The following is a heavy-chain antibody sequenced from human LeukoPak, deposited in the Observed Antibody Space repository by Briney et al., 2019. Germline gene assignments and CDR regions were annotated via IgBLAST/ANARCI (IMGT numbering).Heavy chain of an antibody. CDR3: AKDGPLTHLFGVVINRDAPINWFDP. CDR1: GFTFSSYA. Sequence: PGGSLRLSCAASGFTFSSYAMSWVRQAPGKGLEWVSAISGSGGSTYYADSVKGRFTISRDNSKNTLYLQMNSLRAEDTAVYYCAKDGPLTHLFGVVINRDAPINWFDPWGQGTLVTVSS. V-gene: IGHV3-23*01. CDR2: ISGSGGST. D-gene: IGHD3-3*01. J-gene: IGHJ5*02.